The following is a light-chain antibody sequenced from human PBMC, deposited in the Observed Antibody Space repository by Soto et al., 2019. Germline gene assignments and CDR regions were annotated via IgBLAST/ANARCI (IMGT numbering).Light chain of an antibody. V-gene: IGKV3-20*01. CDR1: QSVTNY. CDR2: GAS. Sequence: EIFLTQSPDTLSLSPGERATLTCRASQSVTNYIAWYQQRPGQAPRLLIYGASSRATGIPDRFSGSGSGTDFTLTISRLEPEDFAVYYCQQHGTSPITFGQGTRLEIK. CDR3: QQHGTSPIT. J-gene: IGKJ5*01.